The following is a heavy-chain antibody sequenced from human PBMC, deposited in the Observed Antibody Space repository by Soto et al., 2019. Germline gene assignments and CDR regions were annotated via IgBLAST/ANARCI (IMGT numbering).Heavy chain of an antibody. J-gene: IGHJ3*02. D-gene: IGHD3-22*01. Sequence: GGSLRLSCAASGFTFSNCAMSWVRQAPGKGLDWVSGISGSGATTYYADSVKGRFTISRDSSKNTLYLQMNSLRAEDTAVYYCAKDLFPYDSSGYYDDAFDIWGQGTMVTVSS. CDR3: AKDLFPYDSSGYYDDAFDI. V-gene: IGHV3-23*01. CDR2: ISGSGATT. CDR1: GFTFSNCA.